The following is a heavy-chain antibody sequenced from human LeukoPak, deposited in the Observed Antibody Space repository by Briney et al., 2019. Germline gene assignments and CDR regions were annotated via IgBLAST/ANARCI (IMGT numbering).Heavy chain of an antibody. CDR2: FDPEDGET. CDR1: GYTLIDLA. V-gene: IGHV1-24*01. D-gene: IGHD3-22*01. J-gene: IGHJ4*02. Sequence: ASAKVSCKVSGYTLIDLAMHWVRQAPGKGLEWMGGFDPEDGETVYAQKFQGRVTMTEDTSTDAACMELSSLRSEDTAVYYCATDPLSDSSGYNDYWGQGTLVTVSS. CDR3: ATDPLSDSSGYNDY.